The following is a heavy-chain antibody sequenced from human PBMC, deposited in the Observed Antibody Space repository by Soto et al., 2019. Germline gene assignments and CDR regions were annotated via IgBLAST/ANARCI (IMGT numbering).Heavy chain of an antibody. CDR3: ANWGNDIVVVVAAKDAFDI. Sequence: EVQLLESGGGLVQPGGSLRLSCAASGFTFSSYAMSWVRQAPGKGLEWVSAISGSGGSTYYADSVKGRFTISRDNSNNTLYLQMTSLRAEDTAVYYCANWGNDIVVVVAAKDAFDIWGQGTMVTVSS. D-gene: IGHD2-15*01. CDR1: GFTFSSYA. J-gene: IGHJ3*02. CDR2: ISGSGGST. V-gene: IGHV3-23*01.